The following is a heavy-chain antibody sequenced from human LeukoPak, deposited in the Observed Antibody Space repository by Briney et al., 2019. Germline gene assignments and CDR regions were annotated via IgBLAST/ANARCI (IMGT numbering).Heavy chain of an antibody. D-gene: IGHD3-10*01. J-gene: IGHJ4*02. V-gene: IGHV1-8*01. CDR2: MNPNSGNT. CDR3: ARFGESADY. CDR1: GYSFSTFD. Sequence: ASVKVSCKASGYSFSTFDINWVRQAPGQGPEWMGWMNPNSGNTGYAQKFQGRVTMTTDTSTSTAYMELRSLRSDDTAVYYCARFGESADYWGQGTLVTVSS.